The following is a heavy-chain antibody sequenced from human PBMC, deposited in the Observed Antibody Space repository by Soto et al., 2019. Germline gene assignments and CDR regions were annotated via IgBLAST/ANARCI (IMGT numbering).Heavy chain of an antibody. V-gene: IGHV4-34*01. D-gene: IGHD1-1*01. CDR3: ARTRNLDV. CDR2: INYSGHP. Sequence: QVQLQQWGAGLLKPSETLSLTCAVYGESLSGYYGNWIRQSPGKGLEWIGEINYSGHPNYTPSLKSPVTISIDTSKNQFSLNMSSVTAADTAVYYCARTRNLDVWGQGTTVIVSS. J-gene: IGHJ6*02. CDR1: GESLSGYY.